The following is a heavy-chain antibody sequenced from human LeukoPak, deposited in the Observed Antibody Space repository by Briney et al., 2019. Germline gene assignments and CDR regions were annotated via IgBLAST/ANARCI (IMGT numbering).Heavy chain of an antibody. V-gene: IGHV3-48*03. CDR1: GFTFSSYE. Sequence: GGSLRLSCAASGFTFSSYEMNWVHQAPGKGLEWVSYISSSGSTIYYADSVKGRFTISRDDSKNTLHLQMNSLRAEDTAAYYCAKFAQRYCSGGSCHPFDYWGQGTLVTVSS. CDR2: ISSSGSTI. J-gene: IGHJ4*02. D-gene: IGHD2-15*01. CDR3: AKFAQRYCSGGSCHPFDY.